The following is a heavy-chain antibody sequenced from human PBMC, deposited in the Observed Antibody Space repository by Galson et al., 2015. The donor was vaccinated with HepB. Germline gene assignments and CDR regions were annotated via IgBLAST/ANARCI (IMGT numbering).Heavy chain of an antibody. CDR1: GFTFSSYG. CDR2: ISYDGSNK. J-gene: IGHJ4*02. V-gene: IGHV3-30*19. Sequence: SLRLSCAASGFTFSSYGMHWVRQAPGKGLEWVAIISYDGSNKYYADSVKGRFTISRDNSKSTLYLQMNSLRAEDTAVYYCASPQRSSWDALGYWGQGTLVTVSS. CDR3: ASPQRSSWDALGY. D-gene: IGHD6-13*01.